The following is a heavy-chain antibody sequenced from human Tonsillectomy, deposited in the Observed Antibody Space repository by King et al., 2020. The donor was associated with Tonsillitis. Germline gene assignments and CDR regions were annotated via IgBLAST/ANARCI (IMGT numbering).Heavy chain of an antibody. V-gene: IGHV3-73*02. J-gene: IGHJ4*02. CDR2: IRSKVNSDAR. CDR1: GFTFSGYA. Sequence: VQLVESGGGLVQPGGSLKLPCTASGFTFSGYAMHWVRQSSGRGLEWVGRIRSKVNSDAREYAASVEGRFTVSRDDSINMAYLQMNSLKTEDTAVYYCTSLGDDTVTTFNYWGQGTLVTVSS. D-gene: IGHD4-11*01. CDR3: TSLGDDTVTTFNY.